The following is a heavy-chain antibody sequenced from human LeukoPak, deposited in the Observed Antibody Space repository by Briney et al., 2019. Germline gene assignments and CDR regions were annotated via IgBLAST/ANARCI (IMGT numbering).Heavy chain of an antibody. CDR3: ATVDITFGGVFDP. CDR1: GGSISSGGYS. Sequence: PSETLSLTCAVSGGSISSGGYSWSWIRQPPGKGLEWIGYIYYSGNIYYNPSLKSRVTISVDTSKNQFSLKLSSVTAADTAVYYCATVDITFGGVFDPGGQGTLVTVSS. D-gene: IGHD3-16*01. J-gene: IGHJ5*02. CDR2: IYYSGNI. V-gene: IGHV4-30-4*07.